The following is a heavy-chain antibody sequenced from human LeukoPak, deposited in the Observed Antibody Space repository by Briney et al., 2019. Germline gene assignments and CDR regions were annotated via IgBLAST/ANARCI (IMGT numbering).Heavy chain of an antibody. D-gene: IGHD6-19*01. CDR1: GFTFSSYS. Sequence: PGGSLRLSCAASGFTFSSYSINWVRQAPGKGLEWLSYISSSSRTISYADSLKGRFTVSRDNAKNSLDLQMNSLRVEDTAVYYCARVGTSGWTSDYWGQGTQVTVSS. CDR3: ARVGTSGWTSDY. CDR2: ISSSSRTI. V-gene: IGHV3-48*04. J-gene: IGHJ4*02.